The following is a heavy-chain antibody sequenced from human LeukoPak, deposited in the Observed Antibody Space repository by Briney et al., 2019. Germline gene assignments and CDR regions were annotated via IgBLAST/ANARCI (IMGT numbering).Heavy chain of an antibody. CDR1: GGSFSGYY. Sequence: SETLSLTCAVYGGSFSGYYWSWIRQPPGKGLEWIGEINHSGSTNYNPSLKSRVTISVDTSKNQFSLKLSSVTAADTAVYYCARLIYSSGRYLTNIWGQGTLVTVSS. D-gene: IGHD6-19*01. CDR3: ARLIYSSGRYLTNI. V-gene: IGHV4-34*01. J-gene: IGHJ4*02. CDR2: INHSGST.